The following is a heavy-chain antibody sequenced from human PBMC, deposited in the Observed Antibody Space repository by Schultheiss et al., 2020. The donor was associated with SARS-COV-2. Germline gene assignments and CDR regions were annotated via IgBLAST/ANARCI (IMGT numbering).Heavy chain of an antibody. V-gene: IGHV4-4*02. CDR2: IYYSGST. CDR1: GDSVSSNSW. Sequence: SQTLSLTCGVSGDSVSSNSWWSWLRQPPEKGLEWIGYIYYSGSTNYNPSLKSRVTISVDTSKNQFSLKLSSVTAADTAVYYCARGTHYDAFDIWGQGTMVTVSS. CDR3: ARGTHYDAFDI. J-gene: IGHJ3*02.